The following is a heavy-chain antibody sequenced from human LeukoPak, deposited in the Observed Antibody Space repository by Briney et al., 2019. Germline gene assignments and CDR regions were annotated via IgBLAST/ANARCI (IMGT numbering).Heavy chain of an antibody. J-gene: IGHJ4*02. CDR3: ARAGTFHDILTGSYYFDY. CDR1: GGSFSGYY. CDR2: INHSGST. Sequence: PSETLSLTCAVNGGSFSGYYWSWIRQPPGKGLEWIGEINHSGSTNYNPSLKSRVTISVDTSKNQFSLKLSSVTAADTAVYYCARAGTFHDILTGSYYFDYWGQGTLVTVSS. D-gene: IGHD3-9*01. V-gene: IGHV4-34*01.